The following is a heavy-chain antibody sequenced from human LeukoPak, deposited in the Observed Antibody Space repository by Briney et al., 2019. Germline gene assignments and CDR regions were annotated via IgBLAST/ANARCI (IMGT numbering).Heavy chain of an antibody. V-gene: IGHV3-33*05. CDR2: ISYDGSNK. Sequence: GGSLRLSCAASGFTFITYGMHWVRQAPGKGLEWVAVISYDGSNKYYADSVKGRFTISRDNSQNTLYLQMNSLRVEDTAVYYCTKEGGATSYGGLEYWGQGTLVTVSS. CDR1: GFTFITYG. CDR3: TKEGGATSYGGLEY. J-gene: IGHJ4*02. D-gene: IGHD4-23*01.